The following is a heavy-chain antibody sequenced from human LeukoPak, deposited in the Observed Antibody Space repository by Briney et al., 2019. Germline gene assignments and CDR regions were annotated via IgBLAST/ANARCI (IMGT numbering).Heavy chain of an antibody. V-gene: IGHV3-23*01. D-gene: IGHD6-13*01. Sequence: PGGSLRLSCAASAFTFAMSWVRQAPGKGLEWVSAITGSGGSTYYADSVKGRFTISRDNSKNTLYLQMNSLRAEDTAVYYCARVVAAVTYSDYWGQGTLVTVSS. J-gene: IGHJ4*02. CDR2: ITGSGGST. CDR1: AFTFA. CDR3: ARVVAAVTYSDY.